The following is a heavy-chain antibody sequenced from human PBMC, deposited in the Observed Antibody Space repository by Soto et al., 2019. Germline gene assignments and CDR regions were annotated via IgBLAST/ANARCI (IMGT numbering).Heavy chain of an antibody. J-gene: IGHJ6*02. CDR1: GYDFTAYD. D-gene: IGHD6-13*01. CDR3: GRGPSPRAPAGGTPYYFAMDV. V-gene: IGHV1-8*02. Sequence: ASVKVSCKASGYDFTAYDINWVRQASGQGLEWMGWMNPINGATGSARRFQGRISMTRNTATGTAYLELASLRSDDSAVYYCGRGPSPRAPAGGTPYYFAMDVWGQGTTVTVSS. CDR2: MNPINGAT.